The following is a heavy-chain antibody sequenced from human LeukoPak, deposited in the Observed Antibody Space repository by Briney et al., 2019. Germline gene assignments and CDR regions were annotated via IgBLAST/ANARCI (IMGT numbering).Heavy chain of an antibody. CDR3: ATDKDGSGSYYT. CDR2: FDPEDGET. CDR1: GYTLTELS. Sequence: ASVKVSCKVSGYTLTELSMHWVRQAPGKGLEWMGGFDPEDGETIYAQKFQGRVTMTEDTSTDTAYMELSSLRSEDTAVYYCATDKDGSGSYYTWGQGTLATVSS. D-gene: IGHD3-10*01. J-gene: IGHJ4*02. V-gene: IGHV1-24*01.